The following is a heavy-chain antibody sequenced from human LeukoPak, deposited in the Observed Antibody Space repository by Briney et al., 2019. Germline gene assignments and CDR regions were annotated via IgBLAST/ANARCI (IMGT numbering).Heavy chain of an antibody. Sequence: ASVKVSCKASGYTFTSYYMHWVRQAPGQGLEWMGIINPSGGSTSYAQKFQGRVTMTRDTSTSTVYMELSSLRSEGTAVYYCARGRFRITGTTGAFDIWGQGTMVTVSS. CDR1: GYTFTSYY. V-gene: IGHV1-46*01. D-gene: IGHD1-7*01. CDR2: INPSGGST. CDR3: ARGRFRITGTTGAFDI. J-gene: IGHJ3*02.